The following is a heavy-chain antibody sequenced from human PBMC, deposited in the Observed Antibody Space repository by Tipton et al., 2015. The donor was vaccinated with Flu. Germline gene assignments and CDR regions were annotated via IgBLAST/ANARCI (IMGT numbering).Heavy chain of an antibody. V-gene: IGHV4-39*07. J-gene: IGHJ6*02. D-gene: IGHD1-26*01. Sequence: TLSLTCTVSGGSISSSSYYWGWIRQPPGKGLEWIGSIYYSGATYYSPSLKTRVTVSVDTSKNQFSLKLSSVTAADTAVYYCARDLGVSGSLFYYYYVMDVWGQGTTVTVSS. CDR3: ARDLGVSGSLFYYYYVMDV. CDR2: IYYSGAT. CDR1: GGSISSSSYY.